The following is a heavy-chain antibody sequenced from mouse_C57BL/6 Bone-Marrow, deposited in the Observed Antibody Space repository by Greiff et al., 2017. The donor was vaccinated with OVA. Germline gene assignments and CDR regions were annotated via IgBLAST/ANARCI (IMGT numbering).Heavy chain of an antibody. D-gene: IGHD4-1*01. CDR2: INPSTGGT. CDR1: GYSFTGYY. V-gene: IGHV1-42*01. J-gene: IGHJ3*01. Sequence: VQLQQSGPELVKPGASVKISCKASGYSFTGYYMNWVKQSPEKSLEWIGEINPSTGGTTYNQKFKAKATLTVDKSSSTAYMQLKSLTSEDSAVYYLAGGGTSPFAYGGQGTLVTVSA. CDR3: AGGGTSPFAY.